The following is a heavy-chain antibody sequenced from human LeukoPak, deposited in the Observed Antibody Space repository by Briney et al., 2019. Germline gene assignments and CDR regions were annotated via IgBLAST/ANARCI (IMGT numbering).Heavy chain of an antibody. V-gene: IGHV3-7*01. Sequence: PGGSLGLSCAASGFTFSSYWMSWVRQAPGKGLEWVANIKQDGSEKYYVDSVKGRFTISRDNAKNSLYLQMNSLRAEDTAVYYCARDYTYYDILTGYPYWYFDLWGRGTLVTVSS. CDR2: IKQDGSEK. CDR3: ARDYTYYDILTGYPYWYFDL. D-gene: IGHD3-9*01. CDR1: GFTFSSYW. J-gene: IGHJ2*01.